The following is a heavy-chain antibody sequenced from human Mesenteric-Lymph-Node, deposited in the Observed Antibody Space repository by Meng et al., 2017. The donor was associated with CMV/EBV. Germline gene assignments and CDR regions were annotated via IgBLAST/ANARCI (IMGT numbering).Heavy chain of an antibody. CDR1: GFTFSSYW. J-gene: IGHJ6*02. CDR3: ARAISLAAAAGGGRYGMDV. Sequence: GGSLRLSCAASGFTFSSYWMSWVRQAPGKGLEWVANIKQDGSEKYYVDSVNGRFTISRDNAKNSLCLQMNSLRAEDTAVYYCARAISLAAAAGGGRYGMDVWGQGTTVTVSS. V-gene: IGHV3-7*01. CDR2: IKQDGSEK. D-gene: IGHD6-13*01.